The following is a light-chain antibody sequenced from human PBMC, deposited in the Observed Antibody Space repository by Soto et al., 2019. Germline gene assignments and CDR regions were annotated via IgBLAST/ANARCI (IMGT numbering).Light chain of an antibody. J-gene: IGKJ5*01. V-gene: IGKV3-20*01. CDR2: GAS. CDR3: QQYGSSHT. CDR1: QSVTSTY. Sequence: EIVLTQSPGTLSLSPGERATLSFRASQSVTSTYLAWYQQKPGQAPRVLIYGASSRAIGIPDRLSGSVSGSDFILTINRLEPEDFAVYYCQQYGSSHTFGQGTRLEIK.